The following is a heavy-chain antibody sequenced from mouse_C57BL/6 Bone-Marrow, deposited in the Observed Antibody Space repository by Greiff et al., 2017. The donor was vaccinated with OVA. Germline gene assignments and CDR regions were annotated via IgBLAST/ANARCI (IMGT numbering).Heavy chain of an antibody. Sequence: QVQLQQPGAELVRPGTSVKLSCKASGYTFTSYWMHWVKQRPGQGLEWIGVIDPSDSYTNYNQKFKGKATLTVDTSSSTAYMQLSSLTSEDSAVYYCARNYGRDDWGQGTSGTVSS. J-gene: IGHJ4*01. CDR3: ARNYGRDD. V-gene: IGHV1-59*01. CDR1: GYTFTSYW. CDR2: IDPSDSYT. D-gene: IGHD1-1*01.